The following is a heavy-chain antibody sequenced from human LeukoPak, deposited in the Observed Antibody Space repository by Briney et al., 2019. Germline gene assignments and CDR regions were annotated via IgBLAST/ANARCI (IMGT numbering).Heavy chain of an antibody. D-gene: IGHD1-14*01. J-gene: IGHJ4*02. CDR3: ARDDGMRTVDY. CDR1: GFTFSSYW. CDR2: MKQDGSEK. Sequence: PGGSLRLSCSASGFTFSSYWTSWVRQAPGKGLEWVANMKQDGSEKYYVDSVKGRFTISRDNAEKSLYLQMNSLRVEDTAVYYCARDDGMRTVDYWGQGTLVTVSS. V-gene: IGHV3-7*01.